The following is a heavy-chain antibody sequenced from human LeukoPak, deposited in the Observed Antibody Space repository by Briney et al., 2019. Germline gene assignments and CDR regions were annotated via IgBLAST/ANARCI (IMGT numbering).Heavy chain of an antibody. J-gene: IGHJ4*02. Sequence: PSETLSLTCTVSGGSISNYYWGWIRQPPGEGLEWIGSIYYSGSTYYNSSLQSRVTMSVDTPKNQFSLKLSSVTAADTAVYYCARVSSSWYAVFDYWGQGTLVTVSS. CDR1: GGSISNYY. CDR3: ARVSSSWYAVFDY. CDR2: IYYSGST. D-gene: IGHD6-13*01. V-gene: IGHV4-39*07.